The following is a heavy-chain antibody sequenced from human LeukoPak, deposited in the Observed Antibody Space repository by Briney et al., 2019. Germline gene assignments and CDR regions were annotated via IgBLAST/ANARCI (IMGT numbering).Heavy chain of an antibody. CDR2: IYPDYSET. Sequence: KRGESLKISCKGSGYSFTSYWIGWVRQMPGKGLEWMGIIYPDYSETTYSPSFQGQVTMSVDKSINTAYLQWNSLGASDTAMYYCARHTDGNDSDAFDIWGQGTMVAVSS. CDR1: GYSFTSYW. D-gene: IGHD2-8*02. CDR3: ARHTDGNDSDAFDI. J-gene: IGHJ3*02. V-gene: IGHV5-51*01.